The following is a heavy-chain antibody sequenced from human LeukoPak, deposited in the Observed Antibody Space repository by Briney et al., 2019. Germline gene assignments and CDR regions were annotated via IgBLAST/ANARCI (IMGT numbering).Heavy chain of an antibody. Sequence: PSETLSLTCSVSGGSISSSTDYWGWIRQPPGKGLEWIGSIYYSGSTYYNPSLKSRVTISVDTSKNQFSLMLYSVTAADTAVYYCARVAYYYGSGSYAGNWFDPWGQGTLVTVSS. D-gene: IGHD3-10*01. CDR3: ARVAYYYGSGSYAGNWFDP. J-gene: IGHJ5*02. CDR1: GGSISSSTDY. CDR2: IYYSGST. V-gene: IGHV4-39*01.